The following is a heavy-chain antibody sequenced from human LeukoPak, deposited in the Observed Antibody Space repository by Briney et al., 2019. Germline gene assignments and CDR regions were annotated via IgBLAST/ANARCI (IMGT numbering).Heavy chain of an antibody. CDR3: ARVVPPTDYGSGSYFWDPYYFDY. J-gene: IGHJ4*02. Sequence: GASVKVSCKTSGYSFTSYNLHWVRQAPGQRLEWMGIIKPSGDNTNNAQKFQGRVTMTSDTSTSTVYMELSSLKSEDTAVYYCARVVPPTDYGSGSYFWDPYYFDYWGQGTLVTVSS. CDR1: GYSFTSYN. V-gene: IGHV1-46*01. D-gene: IGHD3-10*01. CDR2: IKPSGDNT.